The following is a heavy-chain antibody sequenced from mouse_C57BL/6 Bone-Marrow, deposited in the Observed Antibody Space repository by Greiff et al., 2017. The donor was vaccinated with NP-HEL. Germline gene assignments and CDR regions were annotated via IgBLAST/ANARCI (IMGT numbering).Heavy chain of an antibody. J-gene: IGHJ2*01. V-gene: IGHV14-3*01. Sequence: EVQLQQSVAELVRPGASVKLSCTASGFNIKNTYMHWVKQRPEQGLEWIGRIDPANGNTKYAPKFQGKATITADTSSNTAYLQLSSLTSEDTAIYYCASRGALYYGNYGVFDYWGQGTTLTVSS. CDR2: IDPANGNT. D-gene: IGHD2-1*01. CDR1: GFNIKNTY. CDR3: ASRGALYYGNYGVFDY.